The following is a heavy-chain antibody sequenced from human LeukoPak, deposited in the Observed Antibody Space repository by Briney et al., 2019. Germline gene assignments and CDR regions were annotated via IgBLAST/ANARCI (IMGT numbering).Heavy chain of an antibody. D-gene: IGHD3-22*01. CDR1: GFTFRSYW. CDR2: INSDGSST. J-gene: IGHJ4*02. CDR3: ARDRFGRPYDSSGLDY. V-gene: IGHV3-74*01. Sequence: PGGSLRLSSAASGFTFRSYWMHWVRQAPGKGLVWVSRINSDGSSTSYADSVKGRFTISRDNAKNTLYLQMNSLRAEDTAVYNCARDRFGRPYDSSGLDYWGQGTLVTVSS.